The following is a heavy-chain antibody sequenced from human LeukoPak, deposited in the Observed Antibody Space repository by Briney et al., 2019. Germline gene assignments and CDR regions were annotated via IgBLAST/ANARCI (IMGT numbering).Heavy chain of an antibody. CDR1: GFTFSNYA. J-gene: IGHJ5*02. Sequence: GGSLRLSCAASGFTFSNYAMSWVRRAPGKGLEWVSTISGSGSSTYYADSVKGRFTISRDNSKNTLYLQMNSLRAEDTAVYYCAKDPHYYDSSGYGNWFDPWGQGTLVTVSS. CDR2: ISGSGSST. CDR3: AKDPHYYDSSGYGNWFDP. V-gene: IGHV3-23*01. D-gene: IGHD3-22*01.